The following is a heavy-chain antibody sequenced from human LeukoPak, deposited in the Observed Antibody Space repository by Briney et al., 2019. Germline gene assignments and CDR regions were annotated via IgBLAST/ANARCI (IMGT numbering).Heavy chain of an antibody. CDR1: RFTFSSYA. CDR2: ISGSGGST. CDR3: AKAPVTTCRGAYCYPFDY. Sequence: GGSLRLSCAASRFTFSSYAMSWVRQAPGKGLEWVSAISGSGGSTYNADSVKGRFTISRDSSKNTLFLQMNRLRPEDAAVYYCAKAPVTTCRGAYCYPFDYWGQGTLVTVSS. J-gene: IGHJ4*02. D-gene: IGHD2-21*01. V-gene: IGHV3-23*01.